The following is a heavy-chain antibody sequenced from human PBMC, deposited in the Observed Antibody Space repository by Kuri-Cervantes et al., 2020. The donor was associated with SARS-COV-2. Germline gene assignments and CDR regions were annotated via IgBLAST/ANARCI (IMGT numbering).Heavy chain of an antibody. CDR1: GYTFSTYP. CDR2: INAGNGNT. CDR3: ASWGYSSSDLGGDYYYYGMDV. V-gene: IGHV1-3*01. D-gene: IGHD6-6*01. J-gene: IGHJ6*02. Sequence: ASVKVSCKASGYTFSTYPLHWVRQAPGQRLEWMGWINAGNGNTKYSQKFQGRVTITRDTSASTAYMELSSLRSEDTAEYYCASWGYSSSDLGGDYYYYGMDVWGQGTMVTVSS.